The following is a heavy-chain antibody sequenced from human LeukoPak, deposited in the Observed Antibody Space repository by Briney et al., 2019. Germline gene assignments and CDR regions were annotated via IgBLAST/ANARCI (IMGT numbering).Heavy chain of an antibody. CDR3: ARDKSDCSGGSCQFDY. CDR1: GYTFTSYG. Sequence: ASVKVSCKASGYTFTSYGISWVRQAPGQGLEWMGIINPSGGSTSYAQKFQGRVTMTRDMSTSTVYMELSSLRSEDTAVYYCARDKSDCSGGSCQFDYWGQGTLVTVSS. J-gene: IGHJ4*02. CDR2: INPSGGST. D-gene: IGHD2-15*01. V-gene: IGHV1-46*01.